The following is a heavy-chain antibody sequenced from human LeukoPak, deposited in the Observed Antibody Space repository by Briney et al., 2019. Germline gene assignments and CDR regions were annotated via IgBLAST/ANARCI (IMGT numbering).Heavy chain of an antibody. CDR1: GFTFSSYE. CDR2: ISGSGTSI. J-gene: IGHJ4*02. CDR3: AKETARPAGVFEY. D-gene: IGHD1-14*01. V-gene: IGHV3-48*03. Sequence: GGSLRLSCAASGFTFSSYEMNWVRQAPGKGLEWVSYISGSGTSIHYADSVKGRFTISRDNAKNSVYLQMNSLRAEDTAVYYCAKETARPAGVFEYWGQGTRVTVSS.